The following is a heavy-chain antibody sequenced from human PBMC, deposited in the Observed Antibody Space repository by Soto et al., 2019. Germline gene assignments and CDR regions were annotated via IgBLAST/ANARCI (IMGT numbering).Heavy chain of an antibody. CDR2: TYYRSKWYN. Sequence: PSQTLSLTFGISGDSVSSTSSAWNCIRQSPSRGLEWLGRTYYRSKWYNDCALSMKSRITINPDTSKNQFSLQLNSVTPEDTAVYYCARGDTVYDVWGQGTTVTVSS. CDR1: GDSVSSTSSA. CDR3: ARGDTVYDV. J-gene: IGHJ6*02. D-gene: IGHD2-15*01. V-gene: IGHV6-1*01.